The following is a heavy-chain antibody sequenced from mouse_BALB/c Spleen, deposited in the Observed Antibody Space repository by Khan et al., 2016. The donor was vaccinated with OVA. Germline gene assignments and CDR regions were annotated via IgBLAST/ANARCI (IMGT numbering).Heavy chain of an antibody. D-gene: IGHD4-1*01. CDR2: INPYNGGT. Sequence: VQLKESGPELVKPGASVKMSCKASGYIFTNYVLHWVKQKPGQGLEWIGYINPYNGGTKYNEKFKGTATLTSDKSSITAYLELSSLTSDDSAVYYCARGNWQSYYFDYWGQGTTLTLSS. V-gene: IGHV1S136*01. CDR1: GYIFTNYV. CDR3: ARGNWQSYYFDY. J-gene: IGHJ2*01.